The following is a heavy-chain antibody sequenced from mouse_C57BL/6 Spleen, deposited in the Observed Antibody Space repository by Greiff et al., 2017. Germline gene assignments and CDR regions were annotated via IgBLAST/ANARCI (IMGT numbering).Heavy chain of an antibody. Sequence: QVQLQQPGAELVMPGASVKLSCKASGYTFTSYWMHWVKQRPGQGLEWIGEIDPSDSYTNYNQKFKGKSTLTVDKSSSTAYMQLSSLTSEDSAVYYCARSGGLRRGAMDYWGQGTSVTVSS. CDR3: ARSGGLRRGAMDY. D-gene: IGHD2-4*01. CDR2: IDPSDSYT. V-gene: IGHV1-69*01. CDR1: GYTFTSYW. J-gene: IGHJ4*01.